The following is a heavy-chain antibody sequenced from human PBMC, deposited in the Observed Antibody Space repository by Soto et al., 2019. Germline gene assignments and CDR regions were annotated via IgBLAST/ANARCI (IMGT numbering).Heavy chain of an antibody. V-gene: IGHV4-30-2*01. D-gene: IGHD4-17*01. CDR3: ARGVPVRFDY. CDR1: GGSISSGGYS. CDR2: IYHSGST. Sequence: PSETLSLTCAVSGGSISSGGYSWSWIRQPPGKVLEWIGYIYHSGSTYYNPSLKSRVTISVDRSKNQFSLKLSSVTAADTAVYYCARGVPVRFDYWGQGTLVTVSS. J-gene: IGHJ4*02.